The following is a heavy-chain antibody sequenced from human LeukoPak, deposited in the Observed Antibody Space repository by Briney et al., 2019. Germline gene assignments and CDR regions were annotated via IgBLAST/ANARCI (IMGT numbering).Heavy chain of an antibody. D-gene: IGHD6-13*01. CDR2: ISGSGGST. CDR3: AKDRSANRGIAAAGPNWFDP. V-gene: IGHV3-23*01. J-gene: IGHJ5*02. CDR1: GFTFSSYA. Sequence: PGGSLRLSCAASGFTFSSYAMSWVRQAPGKGLEWVSAISGSGGSTYYADSAKGRFTISRDNSKNTLYPQMNSLRAEDTAVYYCAKDRSANRGIAAAGPNWFDPWGQGTLVTVSS.